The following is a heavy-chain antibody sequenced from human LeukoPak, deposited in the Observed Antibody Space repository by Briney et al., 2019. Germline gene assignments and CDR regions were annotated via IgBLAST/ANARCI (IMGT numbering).Heavy chain of an antibody. V-gene: IGHV3-30*18. J-gene: IGHJ4*02. CDR3: AKDQFNYYDSSGYYSDY. CDR2: ISYDGSNK. Sequence: GGSLRLSCAASGFTFSSYGMHWVRQAPGKGLEWVAVISYDGSNKYYADSVKGRFTISRDNSENTLYLQMNSLRAEDTAVYYCAKDQFNYYDSSGYYSDYWGQGTLVTVSS. D-gene: IGHD3-22*01. CDR1: GFTFSSYG.